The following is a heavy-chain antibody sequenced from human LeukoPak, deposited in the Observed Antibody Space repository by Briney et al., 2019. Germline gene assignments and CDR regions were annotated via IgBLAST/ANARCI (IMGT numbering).Heavy chain of an antibody. Sequence: ASVKVSCKASGYTFTSYFIHWVRQAPGQGLEWMGWISAYNGNTNYAQKLQGRVTMTTDTSTSTAYMELRSLRSDDTAVYYCARLLITFGGVIVKGYDYWGQGTLVTVSS. J-gene: IGHJ4*02. CDR2: ISAYNGNT. CDR1: GYTFTSYF. D-gene: IGHD3-16*02. V-gene: IGHV1-18*04. CDR3: ARLLITFGGVIVKGYDY.